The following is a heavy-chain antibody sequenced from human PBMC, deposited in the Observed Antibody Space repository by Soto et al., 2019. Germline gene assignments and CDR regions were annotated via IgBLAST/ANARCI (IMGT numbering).Heavy chain of an antibody. CDR3: ATFLGSLVVPAAMYDAFDI. Sequence: ASVKVSCKVSGYTLTELSMHWVRQAPGKGLEWMGGFDPEDGETIYAQKFQGRVTMTEDTSTDTAYMELSSLRSEDTAVYYCATFLGSLVVPAAMYDAFDIWGQGTMVTVSS. D-gene: IGHD2-2*01. J-gene: IGHJ3*02. CDR1: GYTLTELS. V-gene: IGHV1-24*01. CDR2: FDPEDGET.